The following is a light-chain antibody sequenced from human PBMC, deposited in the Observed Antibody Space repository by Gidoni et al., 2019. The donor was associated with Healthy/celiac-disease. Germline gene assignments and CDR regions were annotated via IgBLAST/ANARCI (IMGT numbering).Light chain of an antibody. CDR2: GKN. CDR3: NSRDSSGNHVV. CDR1: SLRSYY. V-gene: IGLV3-19*01. Sequence: LGQTVRITCQGDSLRSYYASWYQQKPGQAPVLVIYGKNNRPSGIPDRFSGSSSGNTASLTITGAQAEDEADYYCNSRDSSGNHVVFGGGTKLTVL. J-gene: IGLJ2*01.